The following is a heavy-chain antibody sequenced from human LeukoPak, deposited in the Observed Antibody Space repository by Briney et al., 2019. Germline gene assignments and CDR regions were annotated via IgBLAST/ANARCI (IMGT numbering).Heavy chain of an antibody. J-gene: IGHJ3*02. CDR1: GFTFSSYG. D-gene: IGHD4-17*01. CDR2: IWYDGSNK. CDR3: ASSYGDYVYAFDI. Sequence: GGSLRLSCAASGFTFSSYGMHWVRQAPGKGLEWVAVIWYDGSNKYYADSVKGRFTISRDNSKNTLYLQMNSLRAEDTAVYYCASSYGDYVYAFDIWGQGTMVTVSS. V-gene: IGHV3-33*01.